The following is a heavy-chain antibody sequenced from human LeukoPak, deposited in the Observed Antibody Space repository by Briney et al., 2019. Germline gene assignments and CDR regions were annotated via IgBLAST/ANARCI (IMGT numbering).Heavy chain of an antibody. CDR3: ARGPYYYDSSGYSFDH. J-gene: IGHJ4*02. CDR2: ISAYNGNT. CDR1: GYTFTSYG. Sequence: ASVKVSCKASGYTFTSYGISWVRQAPGQGLEWMGWISAYNGNTNYAQKLQGRVTMTTDTSTSTAYMELRSLRSDDTAVYYCARGPYYYDSSGYSFDHWGQGTLVTVSS. V-gene: IGHV1-18*01. D-gene: IGHD3-22*01.